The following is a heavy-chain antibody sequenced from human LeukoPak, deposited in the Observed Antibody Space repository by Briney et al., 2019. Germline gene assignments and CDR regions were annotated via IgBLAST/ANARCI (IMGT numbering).Heavy chain of an antibody. CDR3: ARMLRDSSGSHPEYYFDY. J-gene: IGHJ4*02. Sequence: SGPTLVKPTQTLTLTCTFSAFSRSTSGMCVSWIRQPPGKALGWLARNEWDDDKFYSTSMRTRLTISKATSKNQVVLTMTNMDLVDTATYYCARMLRDSSGSHPEYYFDYGGKGPLVTVSS. D-gene: IGHD3-22*01. V-gene: IGHV2-70*17. CDR1: AFSRSTSGMC. CDR2: NEWDDDK.